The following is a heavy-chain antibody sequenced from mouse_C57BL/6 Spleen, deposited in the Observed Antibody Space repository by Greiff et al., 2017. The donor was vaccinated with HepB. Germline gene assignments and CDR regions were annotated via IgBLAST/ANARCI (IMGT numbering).Heavy chain of an antibody. V-gene: IGHV1-26*01. CDR2: INPNNGGT. Sequence: VQLQQSGPELVKPGASVKISCKASGYTFTDYYMNWVKQSHGKSLEWIGDINPNNGGTSYNQKFKGKATLTVDKSSSTAYMELRSLTSEDSAVYYCAREGGYWGQGTLVTVSA. CDR1: GYTFTDYY. CDR3: AREGGY. J-gene: IGHJ3*01.